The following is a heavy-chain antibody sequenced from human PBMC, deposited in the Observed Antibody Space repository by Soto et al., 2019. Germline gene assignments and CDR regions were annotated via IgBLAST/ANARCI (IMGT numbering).Heavy chain of an antibody. J-gene: IGHJ6*03. CDR1: GYTFTNYA. D-gene: IGHD2-2*01. CDR2: ISGYNGNT. CDR3: AKKACSSTSCPLLPYYYMDV. Sequence: ASVNVSCKASGYTFTNYAISWVRQAPGQGLEWMGWISGYNGNTKYAQNLQGRVTMTTDTSTSTAYMELRSLRAEDTAVYYCAKKACSSTSCPLLPYYYMDVWGKGTTVTVSS. V-gene: IGHV1-18*01.